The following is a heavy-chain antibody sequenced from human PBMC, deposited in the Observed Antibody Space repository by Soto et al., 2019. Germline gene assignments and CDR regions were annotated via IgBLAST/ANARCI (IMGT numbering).Heavy chain of an antibody. CDR1: GGTFSSYA. D-gene: IGHD3-22*01. CDR3: ARDTPYDSSGYYYYYGMDV. J-gene: IGHJ6*02. CDR2: IIPIFGTA. Sequence: QVHLVQSGAEVKKPGSSVKVSCKASGGTFSSYAISWVRQAPGQGLEWMGGIIPIFGTANYAQKFQGRVTITADEYTSTAYMELSSLRSADTAVYYCARDTPYDSSGYYYYYGMDVWGQGTTVTVSS. V-gene: IGHV1-69*01.